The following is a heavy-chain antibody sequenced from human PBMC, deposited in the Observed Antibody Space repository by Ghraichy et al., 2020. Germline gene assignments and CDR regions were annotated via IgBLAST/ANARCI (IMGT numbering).Heavy chain of an antibody. CDR2: IFSNDEK. D-gene: IGHD6-13*01. CDR1: GFSLSNARMG. J-gene: IGHJ6*03. CDR3: ARIHNRLRTPEYSSRAMIMDV. V-gene: IGHV2-26*01. Sequence: SGPTLVKPTETLTLTCTVSGFSLSNARMGVSWIRQPPGKALEWLAHIFSNDEKSYSTSLKSRLTISKDTSKSQVVLTMTNMDPVDTATYYCARIHNRLRTPEYSSRAMIMDVWGKGTTVTVSS.